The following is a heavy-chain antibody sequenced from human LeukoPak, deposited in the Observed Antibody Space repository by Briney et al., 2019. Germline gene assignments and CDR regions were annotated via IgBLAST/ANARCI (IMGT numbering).Heavy chain of an antibody. Sequence: SETLSLTCAVYGGSFSGYYWNWICQPPGKGLEWIGEINHSGSTNYNPSLKSRVTISVDTSKNQFSLKLSSVTAADTAVYYCARGYGYDSSRGNVSYYFDYWGQGTLVTVSS. V-gene: IGHV4-34*01. J-gene: IGHJ4*02. D-gene: IGHD3-22*01. CDR2: INHSGST. CDR1: GGSFSGYY. CDR3: ARGYGYDSSRGNVSYYFDY.